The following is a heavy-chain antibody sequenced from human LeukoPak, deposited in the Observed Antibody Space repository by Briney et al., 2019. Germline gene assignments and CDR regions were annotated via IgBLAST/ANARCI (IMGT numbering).Heavy chain of an antibody. CDR3: AREAYGGYAGGWFDP. V-gene: IGHV3-30-3*01. J-gene: IGHJ5*02. D-gene: IGHD4-17*01. Sequence: GALRLSCAASGFTFSSYAMHWVRQAPGKGLEGVAVISYDGSNKYYADSVKGRFTISRDNSKNTLYLQMNSLRAEDTAVYYCAREAYGGYAGGWFDPWGQGTLVTVSS. CDR1: GFTFSSYA. CDR2: ISYDGSNK.